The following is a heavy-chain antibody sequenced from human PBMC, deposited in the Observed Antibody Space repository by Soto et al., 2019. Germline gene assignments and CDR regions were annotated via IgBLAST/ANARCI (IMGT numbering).Heavy chain of an antibody. CDR1: GVSLSSSSYY. CDR2: IYYNGNT. Sequence: QLHLQESGPGLVKPSETLSLTCIVSGVSLSSSSYYWAWIRQPPGKGLEWIGTIYYNGNTYYNPSLEIRVTIDLDTSKHDISLKLKAVTATDTAVYYCGRHDWPSSFLAINFWGQGTLATVSS. J-gene: IGHJ4*02. D-gene: IGHD2-21*01. V-gene: IGHV4-39*01. CDR3: GRHDWPSSFLAINF.